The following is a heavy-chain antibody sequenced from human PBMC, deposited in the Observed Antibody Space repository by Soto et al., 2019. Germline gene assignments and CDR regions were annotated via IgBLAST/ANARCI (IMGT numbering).Heavy chain of an antibody. D-gene: IGHD3-22*01. CDR3: ARVPYYDSSGYFGYFDY. Sequence: SWPVYITSIFSGGSITSYHWSSIRKFPGKGLEWIAYTSYSGNTYYNPSLKSRVTISVDTSKNQFSLKLSSVTAADSAVYYCARVPYYDSSGYFGYFDYWGQGTLVTVSS. CDR2: TSYSGNT. J-gene: IGHJ4*02. V-gene: IGHV4-59*08. CDR1: GGSITSYH.